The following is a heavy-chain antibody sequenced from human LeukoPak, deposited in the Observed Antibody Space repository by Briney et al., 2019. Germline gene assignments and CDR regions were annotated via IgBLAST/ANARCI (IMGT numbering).Heavy chain of an antibody. Sequence: GGSLRLSCAASGFTFSSYSMNWVRQAPGKGLEWVSYISSSSTIYYADSVKGRFTISRDNAKNSLYLQMNSLRAEDTAVYYCARNYDSSGYLSFGYWGQGTLVTVSS. J-gene: IGHJ4*02. CDR1: GFTFSSYS. D-gene: IGHD3-22*01. V-gene: IGHV3-48*01. CDR2: ISSSSTI. CDR3: ARNYDSSGYLSFGY.